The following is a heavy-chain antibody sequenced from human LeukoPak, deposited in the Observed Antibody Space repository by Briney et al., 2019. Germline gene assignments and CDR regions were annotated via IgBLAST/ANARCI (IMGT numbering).Heavy chain of an antibody. J-gene: IGHJ4*02. CDR2: ISSSSSYI. Sequence: GGSLILSCAASGFTFSSYSMNWVRQAPGKGLEWVSSISSSSSYIYYADSVKGRFTISRDNAKNSLYLQMNSLRAEDTAVYYCASPGAPTGFDYWGQGTLVTVSS. V-gene: IGHV3-21*01. CDR3: ASPGAPTGFDY. CDR1: GFTFSSYS. D-gene: IGHD1-14*01.